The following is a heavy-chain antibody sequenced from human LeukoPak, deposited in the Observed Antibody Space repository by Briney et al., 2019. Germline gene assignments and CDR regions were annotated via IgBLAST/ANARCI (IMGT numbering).Heavy chain of an antibody. CDR2: IYYSGTT. Sequence: SGTLSLTCTVSGGSISYHYWSWSRQSPGKGLEWIGYIYYSGTTNYNPSLKSRVTISVDTSKNQFSLQLRSVTAAGTAVYYCAREDPQTTVPEGMDVWGQGTTVTVSS. J-gene: IGHJ6*02. CDR1: GGSISYHY. D-gene: IGHD4-17*01. CDR3: AREDPQTTVPEGMDV. V-gene: IGHV4-59*11.